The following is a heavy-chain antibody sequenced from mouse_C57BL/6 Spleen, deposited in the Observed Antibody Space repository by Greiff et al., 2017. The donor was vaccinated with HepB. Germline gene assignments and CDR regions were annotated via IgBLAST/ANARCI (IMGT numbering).Heavy chain of an antibody. J-gene: IGHJ2*01. CDR1: GYTFTDYY. CDR2: INPNNGGT. D-gene: IGHD2-1*01. V-gene: IGHV1-26*01. CDR3: ARWVYYGNYRDY. Sequence: EVQLQQSGPELVKPGASVKISCKASGYTFTDYYMNWVKQSHGKSLEWIGDINPNNGGTSYNQKFKGKATLTVDKSSSTAYMELRSLTSEDSAVYYCARWVYYGNYRDYWGQGTTLTVSS.